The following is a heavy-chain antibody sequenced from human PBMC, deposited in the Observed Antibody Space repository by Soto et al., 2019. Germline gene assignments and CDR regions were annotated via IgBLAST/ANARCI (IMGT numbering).Heavy chain of an antibody. D-gene: IGHD4-17*01. CDR3: ASGYGDSLVYYFMDV. V-gene: IGHV5-51*01. J-gene: IGHJ6*03. Sequence: GESLKISCKGSGYSFTSYWIGWVRQMPGKGLEWMGIIYPGDSDTRYSPSFQGQVTISADKSISTAYLQWSSLKASDTAMYYWASGYGDSLVYYFMDVWGKGTSVTVSS. CDR2: IYPGDSDT. CDR1: GYSFTSYW.